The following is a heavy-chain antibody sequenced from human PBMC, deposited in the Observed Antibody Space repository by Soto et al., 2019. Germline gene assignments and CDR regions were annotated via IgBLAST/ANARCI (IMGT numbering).Heavy chain of an antibody. CDR3: ARGAWGVSYYYYYYMDA. V-gene: IGHV4-31*03. Sequence: SETLSLTCTVSGGSISSGGYYWSWIRQHPGKGLEWIGYIYYSGSTYYNPSLKSRVTISVDTSKNQFSLKLSSVTAADTAVYYCARGAWGVSYYYYYYMDAWGKGTTVTVSS. CDR1: GGSISSGGYY. D-gene: IGHD2-8*01. CDR2: IYYSGST. J-gene: IGHJ6*03.